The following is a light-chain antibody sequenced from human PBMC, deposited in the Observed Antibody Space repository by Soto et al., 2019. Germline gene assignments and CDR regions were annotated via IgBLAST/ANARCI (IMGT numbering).Light chain of an antibody. J-gene: IGKJ1*01. CDR1: QSVSSSY. Sequence: EIVLTQSPGTLSLSPGERATLSCRASQSVSSSYLAWYQQKPGQAPRLLIYDASSRATGIPDRFSGSGFGTDFTLTISSLQSEDFAVYYCQQYNNWPKTFGQGTKVDIK. CDR3: QQYNNWPKT. V-gene: IGKV3-20*01. CDR2: DAS.